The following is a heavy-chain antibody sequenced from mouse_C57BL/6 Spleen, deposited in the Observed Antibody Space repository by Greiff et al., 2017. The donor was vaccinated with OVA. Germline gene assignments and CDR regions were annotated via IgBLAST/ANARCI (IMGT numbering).Heavy chain of an antibody. Sequence: VKLQQPGAELVMPGASVKLSCKASGYTFTSYWMHWVKQRPGQGLEWIGEIDPSDSYTNYNQKFKGKSTLTVDKSSSTAYMQLSSLTSEDSAVYYCARGGVLLRYDYLDYWGQGTTLTVSS. D-gene: IGHD1-1*01. J-gene: IGHJ2*01. V-gene: IGHV1-69*01. CDR3: ARGGVLLRYDYLDY. CDR1: GYTFTSYW. CDR2: IDPSDSYT.